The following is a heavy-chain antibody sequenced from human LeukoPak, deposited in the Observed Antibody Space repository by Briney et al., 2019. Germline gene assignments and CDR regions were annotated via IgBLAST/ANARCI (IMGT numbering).Heavy chain of an antibody. CDR3: ARVGFGELLIDY. D-gene: IGHD3-10*01. J-gene: IGHJ4*02. Sequence: SQTLSLTCTVSGGSISSGDYYWRWIRQPPGKGLEWIGYIYYSGSTYYNPSLKSRVTISVDTSKNQFSLKLSSVTAADTAVYYCARVGFGELLIDYWGQGTLVTVSS. V-gene: IGHV4-30-4*01. CDR2: IYYSGST. CDR1: GGSISSGDYY.